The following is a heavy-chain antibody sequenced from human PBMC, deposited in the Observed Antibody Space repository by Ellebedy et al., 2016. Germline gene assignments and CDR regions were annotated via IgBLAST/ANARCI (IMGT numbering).Heavy chain of an antibody. D-gene: IGHD3-3*02. CDR2: IYYNRAT. CDR3: ARSHYWSGYSPYYLDH. J-gene: IGHJ4*02. Sequence: SETLSLTXTVSGGSINSGDYYWSWIRQHPGKGLEWIGYIYYNRATYYNPSLKSRLTISLDKSKNQFSLRLSSVTAADTAIYYCARSHYWSGYSPYYLDHWGQGTLVTVSS. V-gene: IGHV4-31*03. CDR1: GGSINSGDYY.